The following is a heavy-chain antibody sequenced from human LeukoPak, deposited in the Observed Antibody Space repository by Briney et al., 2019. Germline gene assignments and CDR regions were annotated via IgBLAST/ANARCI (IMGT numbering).Heavy chain of an antibody. CDR3: ARDLERERNYDFWSGYPSLSGAY. Sequence: ASVKVSCKASGYTFTSYGISWVRQAPGQGLEWMGWISAYNGNTNYAQKLQGRVTMTTDTSTSTAYMELRSLRSDDTAVNYCARDLERERNYDFWSGYPSLSGAYWGQGTLVTVSS. CDR2: ISAYNGNT. CDR1: GYTFTSYG. J-gene: IGHJ4*02. V-gene: IGHV1-18*01. D-gene: IGHD3-3*01.